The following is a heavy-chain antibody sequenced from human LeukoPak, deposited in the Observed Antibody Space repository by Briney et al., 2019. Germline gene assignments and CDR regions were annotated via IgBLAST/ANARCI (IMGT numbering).Heavy chain of an antibody. V-gene: IGHV3-74*01. CDR1: GFTFSSYW. CDR2: INSDGSST. J-gene: IGHJ4*02. Sequence: GGSLRLSCAASGFTFSSYWMHWVRQAPGKGLVWVSRINSDGSSTSYADSVKGRFTISRDNAKNTLYLEVISLTAEDTAVYYCAKDDAWLRFGEWSQGTLVTVSS. D-gene: IGHD3-10*01. CDR3: AKDDAWLRFGE.